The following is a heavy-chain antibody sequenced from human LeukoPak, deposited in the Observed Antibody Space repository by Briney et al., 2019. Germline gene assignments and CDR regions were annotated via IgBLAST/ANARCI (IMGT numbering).Heavy chain of an antibody. V-gene: IGHV4-59*01. Sequence: SETLSLTCTVSGGSISSYYWSWIRQPPGKGLEWIGYIYYSGSTYYNPSLKSRVTISVHTSKNQFSLKLSSVTAADTAVYYCAREYGSSHGFDPWGQGTLVTVSS. CDR1: GGSISSYY. D-gene: IGHD6-13*01. J-gene: IGHJ5*02. CDR2: IYYSGST. CDR3: AREYGSSHGFDP.